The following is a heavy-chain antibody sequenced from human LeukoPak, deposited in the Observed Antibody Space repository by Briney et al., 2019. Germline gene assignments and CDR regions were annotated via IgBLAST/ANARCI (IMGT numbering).Heavy chain of an antibody. CDR3: AMGIKGVSFDY. J-gene: IGHJ4*02. Sequence: SETLSLTCTVSGGSISSYYWSWIRQPPGKGLEWIGYIYYSGSTNYNPSLKSRVTISVDTPKNQFSLKLSSVIAADTAVYYCAMGIKGVSFDYWGQGTLVTVSS. V-gene: IGHV4-59*01. D-gene: IGHD6-13*01. CDR1: GGSISSYY. CDR2: IYYSGST.